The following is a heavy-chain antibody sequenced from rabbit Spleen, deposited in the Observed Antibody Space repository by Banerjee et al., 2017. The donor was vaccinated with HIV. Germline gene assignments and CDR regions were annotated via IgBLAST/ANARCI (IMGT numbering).Heavy chain of an antibody. CDR1: GFSFSSSYW. CDR2: IYVGSSGST. V-gene: IGHV1S40*01. CDR3: ARDTGSSFSSYGMDL. Sequence: QSLEESGGDLVKPGASLTLTCTASGFSFSSSYWICWVRQAPGKGLEWIACIYVGSSGSTYYASWAKGRFTISKTSSTTVTLQMTSLTVADTATYFCARDTGSSFSSYGMDLWGPGTLVTVS. D-gene: IGHD8-1*01. J-gene: IGHJ6*01.